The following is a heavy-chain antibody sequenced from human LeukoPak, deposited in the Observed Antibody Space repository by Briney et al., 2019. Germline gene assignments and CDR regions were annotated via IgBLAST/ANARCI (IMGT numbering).Heavy chain of an antibody. CDR2: NSGSGGST. D-gene: IGHD3-16*02. Sequence: GGSLRLSCAASGFTFISYAMSWVRQAPGKGLEWVSANSGSGGSTYYADSVKGRFTISRDNSKNTLYLQMNSLRAEDTAVYYCAKDQTWGEGSNPGYWGQGTLVTVSS. V-gene: IGHV3-23*01. CDR1: GFTFISYA. CDR3: AKDQTWGEGSNPGY. J-gene: IGHJ4*02.